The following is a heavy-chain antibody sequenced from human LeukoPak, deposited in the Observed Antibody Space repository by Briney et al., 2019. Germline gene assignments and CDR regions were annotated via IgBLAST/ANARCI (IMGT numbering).Heavy chain of an antibody. D-gene: IGHD1-1*01. Sequence: GGSLRLSCAASGFTFGSYGMHWVRQAPGKGLEWVAFIRYDGSNKYYADSVKGRFTISRDNAKNSLYLQMNSLRAEDTALYYCARSGTGGRSSPYWGQGTLVTVSS. CDR3: ARSGTGGRSSPY. CDR2: IRYDGSNK. J-gene: IGHJ4*02. V-gene: IGHV3-30*02. CDR1: GFTFGSYG.